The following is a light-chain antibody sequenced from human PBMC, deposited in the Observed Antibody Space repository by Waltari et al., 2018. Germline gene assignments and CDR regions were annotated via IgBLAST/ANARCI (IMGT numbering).Light chain of an antibody. Sequence: DIQLTQSPSFLSASVGDRVTITCRASQGINIYLAWYQQKPGKAPKLLIYAASTLQSGVPSRFSGSGSGTEFTLTISSLQSEDFAVYYCQQYNNWPPYTFGLGTKLEIK. CDR1: QGINIY. CDR2: AAS. CDR3: QQYNNWPPYT. V-gene: IGKV1-9*01. J-gene: IGKJ2*01.